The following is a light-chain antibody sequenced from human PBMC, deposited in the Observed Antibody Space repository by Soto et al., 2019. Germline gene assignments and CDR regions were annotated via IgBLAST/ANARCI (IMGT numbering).Light chain of an antibody. CDR3: SSYTSSSTL. CDR2: AVT. CDR1: SSDVGGYNY. V-gene: IGLV2-14*01. Sequence: QSVLNQPASVSGSPGQSITISCTGNSSDVGGYNYVSWYQQHPGKAPKLMIYAVTDRPSGVSSRFSGSKSGNTASLTISGLQAEDEADYYCSSYTSSSTLFGTGTKVTVL. J-gene: IGLJ1*01.